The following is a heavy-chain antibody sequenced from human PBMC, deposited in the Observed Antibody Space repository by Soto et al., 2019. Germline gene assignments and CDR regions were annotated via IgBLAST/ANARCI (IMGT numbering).Heavy chain of an antibody. CDR1: GDSVSSNSAA. CDR2: TYYRSKWYN. J-gene: IGHJ3*02. CDR3: ARDLTHYYGSGSYAFDI. Sequence: SQTLSLTCAISGDSVSSNSAAWNWIRKSPSRGLEWLGRTYYRSKWYNDYAVSVKSRITINPDTSKNQFSLQLNSVTPEDTAVYYCARDLTHYYGSGSYAFDIWGQGTMVTVSS. V-gene: IGHV6-1*01. D-gene: IGHD3-10*01.